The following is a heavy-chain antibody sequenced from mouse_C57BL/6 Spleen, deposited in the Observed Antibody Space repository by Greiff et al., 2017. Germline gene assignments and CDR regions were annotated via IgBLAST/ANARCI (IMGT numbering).Heavy chain of an antibody. J-gene: IGHJ3*01. CDR1: GFSLTSYG. CDR2: IWGVGST. CDR3: ASGGYDYDGAWFAY. Sequence: VQRVESGPGLVAPSQSLSITCTVSGFSLTSYGVDWVRQSPGKGLEWLGVIWGVGSTNYNSALQSRLSISKDNSKSQVFLKMNSLQTDDTAMYYCASGGYDYDGAWFAYWGQGTLVTVSA. V-gene: IGHV2-6*01. D-gene: IGHD2-4*01.